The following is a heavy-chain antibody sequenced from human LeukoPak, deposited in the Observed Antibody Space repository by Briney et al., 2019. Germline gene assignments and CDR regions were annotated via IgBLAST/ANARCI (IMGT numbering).Heavy chain of an antibody. CDR2: IIPIFGTA. CDR1: GGTFSSYA. CDR3: ARNYYDSSGYSVHYFDY. J-gene: IGHJ4*02. D-gene: IGHD3-22*01. V-gene: IGHV1-69*13. Sequence: SVKVSCKASGGTFSSYAISWVRQAPGQGLEWMGGIIPIFGTANYAQKFQGRVTITADESTSTAYMELSSLRSEDSAVYYCARNYYDSSGYSVHYFDYWGQGTLVTVSS.